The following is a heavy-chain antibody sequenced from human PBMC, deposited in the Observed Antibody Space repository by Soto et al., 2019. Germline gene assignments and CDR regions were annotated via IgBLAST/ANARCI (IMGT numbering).Heavy chain of an antibody. J-gene: IGHJ4*02. CDR1: GFIFSSYA. Sequence: VLRWGSLRLSCAASGFIFSSYAIHWVRQAPGKGLEWVAVVSYDGSNKNYADSVKGRFTISRDNSKNTLYLQMNSLRVEDTAVYYCARDQGYSSSWKRVDYWGQGTRVTAPQ. CDR3: ARDQGYSSSWKRVDY. D-gene: IGHD6-13*01. V-gene: IGHV3-30-3*01. CDR2: VSYDGSNK.